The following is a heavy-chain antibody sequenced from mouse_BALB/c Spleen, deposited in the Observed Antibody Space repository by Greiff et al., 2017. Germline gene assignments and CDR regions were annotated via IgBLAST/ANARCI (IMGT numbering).Heavy chain of an antibody. CDR3: ARRGYAMDY. J-gene: IGHJ4*01. CDR1: GYTFTDYN. V-gene: IGHV1-18*01. Sequence: VQLQQSGPELVKPGASVKIPCKASGYTFTDYNMDWVKQSHGKSLEWIGDINPNNGGTIYTQKFKGKATLTVDKTSSTAYMELRSLTSEDTAVYYCARRGYAMDYWGQGTSVTVSS. CDR2: INPNNGGT.